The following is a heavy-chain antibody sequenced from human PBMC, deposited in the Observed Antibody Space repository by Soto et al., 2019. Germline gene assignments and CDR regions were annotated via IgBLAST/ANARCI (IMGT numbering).Heavy chain of an antibody. CDR3: ARVHTEVKPAIIHHYYGMDV. CDR2: ITGSGGAI. V-gene: IGHV3-48*03. J-gene: IGHJ6*02. CDR1: GFTFSTYE. Sequence: EVELVESGGGLVQPGGALRLSCTASGFTFSTYEMNWVRQAPGKGLDWVAYITGSGGAIYFADSVKCRFSISRDNAKNELYLEMNSLRAEDAAVYYCARVHTEVKPAIIHHYYGMDVWGQGTTVTVSS.